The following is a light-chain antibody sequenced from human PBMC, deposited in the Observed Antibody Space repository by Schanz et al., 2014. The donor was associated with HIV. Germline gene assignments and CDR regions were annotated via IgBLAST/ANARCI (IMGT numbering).Light chain of an antibody. Sequence: EIVMTQSPVTLSVSPGERATLSCRASQSVSSNYLAWYQQKPGQAPRLLIYGAFSRATGIPDRFSGSGSGTDFTLTISRLEPEDFAVYYCQHYGSSFGPGTKVDIK. V-gene: IGKV3-20*01. CDR1: QSVSSNY. J-gene: IGKJ3*01. CDR3: QHYGSS. CDR2: GAF.